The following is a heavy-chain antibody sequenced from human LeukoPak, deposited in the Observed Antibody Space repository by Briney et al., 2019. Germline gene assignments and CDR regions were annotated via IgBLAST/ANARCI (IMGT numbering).Heavy chain of an antibody. D-gene: IGHD1-26*01. Sequence: SEALSLTCTVSGGSISSGGYYWSWIRQPPGKGLEWIGYIYHSGSTYYNPSLKSRVTISVDRSKNQFSLKLSSVTAADTAVYYCARDKYSGSYYAGGDYWGQGTLVTVSS. CDR1: GGSISSGGYY. CDR3: ARDKYSGSYYAGGDY. J-gene: IGHJ4*02. CDR2: IYHSGST. V-gene: IGHV4-30-2*01.